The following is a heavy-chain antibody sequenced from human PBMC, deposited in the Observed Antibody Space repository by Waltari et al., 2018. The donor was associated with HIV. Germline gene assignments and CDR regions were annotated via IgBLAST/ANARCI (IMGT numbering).Heavy chain of an antibody. CDR1: GFTFSSYW. V-gene: IGHV3-74*01. D-gene: IGHD4-4*01. CDR3: AREGLQELRDFDY. Sequence: EVQLVESGGGLVQPGGSLRLSCAASGFTFSSYWMHWVRQAPGQGLVWGSRINSDGSSTSYADSVKGRFTISRDNAKNTLYLQMNSLRAEDTAVYYCAREGLQELRDFDYWGQGTLVTVSS. J-gene: IGHJ4*02. CDR2: INSDGSST.